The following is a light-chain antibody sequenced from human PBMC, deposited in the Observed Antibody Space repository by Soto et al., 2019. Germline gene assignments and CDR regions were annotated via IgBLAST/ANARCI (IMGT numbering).Light chain of an antibody. V-gene: IGKV3-20*01. CDR1: QSVSGSY. CDR2: GAS. Sequence: EVVLTQSPGTLSLSPGERATLSCRASQSVSGSYLAWYQQKPGQAPRLVFYGASSRATGIPDRFSGSGSGTDFTLTISRLETEDFAVYYCQQYGSSPPWTFGQGTRLEIK. CDR3: QQYGSSPPWT. J-gene: IGKJ5*01.